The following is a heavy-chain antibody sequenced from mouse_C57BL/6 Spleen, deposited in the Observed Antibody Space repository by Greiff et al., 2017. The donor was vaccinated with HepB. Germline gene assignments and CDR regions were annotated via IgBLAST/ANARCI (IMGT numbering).Heavy chain of an antibody. CDR1: GYAFSSYW. CDR3: ARGPKLGGFAY. Sequence: VQLQQSGAELVKPGASVKISCKASGYAFSSYWMNWVKQRPGKGLEWIGQIYPGDGDTNYNGKFKGKATLTAEKSSSTAYMQLSSLTSEDSAVYFCARGPKLGGFAYWGQGTLVTVSA. J-gene: IGHJ3*01. D-gene: IGHD3-1*01. CDR2: IYPGDGDT. V-gene: IGHV1-80*01.